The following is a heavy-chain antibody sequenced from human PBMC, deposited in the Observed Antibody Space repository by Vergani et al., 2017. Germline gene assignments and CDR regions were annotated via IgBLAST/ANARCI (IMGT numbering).Heavy chain of an antibody. CDR3: AKGSIAXGRAAFFTKYYFDY. J-gene: IGHJ4*02. CDR2: LRYDGSTK. D-gene: IGHD6-6*01. Sequence: QVKLVESGGGVVQPGGSLRLSSAASGFTLRSYGMHWVRKAPGKGLEWVAFLRYDGSTKYYADSVTGRFTISRDKSKNTLYLQMNSLRAEDTAVYYCAKGSIAXGRAAFFTKYYFDYWGQGTLVTVSS. V-gene: IGHV3-30*02. CDR1: GFTLRSYG.